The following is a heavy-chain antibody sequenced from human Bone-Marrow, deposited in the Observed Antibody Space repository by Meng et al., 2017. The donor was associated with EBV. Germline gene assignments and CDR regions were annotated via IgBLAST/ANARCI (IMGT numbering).Heavy chain of an antibody. CDR3: ARDLYTEREYYFEY. CDR1: GFTFSHYG. Sequence: QVQLVESGGGVVQPGRSLRLSCAASGFTFSHYGIHWVRQVPGKGLEWVALISYDGSNKYYADSVQGRFTISRDNSKNTVFLQMNSLRAEDTAMYYCARDLYTEREYYFEYWGQGTLVTVAS. J-gene: IGHJ4*02. V-gene: IGHV3-33*01. D-gene: IGHD3-10*01. CDR2: ISYDGSNK.